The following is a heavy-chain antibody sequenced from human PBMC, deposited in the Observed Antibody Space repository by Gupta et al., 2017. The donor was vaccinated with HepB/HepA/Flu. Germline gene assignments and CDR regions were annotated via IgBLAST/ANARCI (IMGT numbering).Heavy chain of an antibody. D-gene: IGHD6-6*01. V-gene: IGHV1-69*01. CDR3: ARSPQLGQLVFLRGYYYYYMDV. J-gene: IGHJ6*03. Sequence: QVQLVQSGAEVKKPGSSVKVSCKASGGTLSSYAISWVRQAPGQGLEWMGGIIPIFHTANYAQKFQGRVTITADESTSTTDMELSSLRSEDTALYYCARSPQLGQLVFLRGYYYYYMDVWGNGTTVTVSS. CDR2: IIPIFHTA. CDR1: GGTLSSYA.